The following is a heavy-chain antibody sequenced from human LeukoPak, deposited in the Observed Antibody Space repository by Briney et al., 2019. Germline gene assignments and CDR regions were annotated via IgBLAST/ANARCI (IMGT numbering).Heavy chain of an antibody. CDR2: IYYSGST. Sequence: SETLSLTCTVSGGSLNNSYWTWIRQPPGKGLEWIGHIYYSGSTNYSPSIKSRVTISADTSKNQFSLKLSSVTAAETAVYYCASRKLGNDYWGQGTLVTVSS. CDR1: GGSLNNSY. CDR3: ASRKLGNDY. J-gene: IGHJ4*02. D-gene: IGHD7-27*01. V-gene: IGHV4-59*01.